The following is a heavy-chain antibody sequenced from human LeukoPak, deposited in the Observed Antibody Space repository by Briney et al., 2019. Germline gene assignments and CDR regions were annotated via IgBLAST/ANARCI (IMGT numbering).Heavy chain of an antibody. CDR3: AREYDSYFDY. D-gene: IGHD1-1*01. CDR1: GFTFTTYW. J-gene: IGHJ4*02. Sequence: GGSLRLSCATSGFTFTTYWMSWVRQAPGKGLEWVANIKQDGSEKYYVDSVKGRFTISRDNAKNSLYLQMNSLRTEDTAVYYCAREYDSYFDYWGQGTLVTVSS. V-gene: IGHV3-7*03. CDR2: IKQDGSEK.